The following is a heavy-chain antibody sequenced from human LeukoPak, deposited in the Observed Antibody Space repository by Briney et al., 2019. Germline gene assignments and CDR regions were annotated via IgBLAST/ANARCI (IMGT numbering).Heavy chain of an antibody. V-gene: IGHV3-66*02. CDR3: ARAIVGATSGYYYYYMDV. Sequence: PGGSLRLSCAASGFTVSSNYMSWVRQAPGKGLEWVSVIYSGGSTYYADSVKGRFTISRDNSKNTLYLQMNSLRAEDTAVYYCARAIVGATSGYYYYYMDVWGKGTTVTVSS. CDR2: IYSGGST. J-gene: IGHJ6*03. CDR1: GFTVSSNY. D-gene: IGHD1-26*01.